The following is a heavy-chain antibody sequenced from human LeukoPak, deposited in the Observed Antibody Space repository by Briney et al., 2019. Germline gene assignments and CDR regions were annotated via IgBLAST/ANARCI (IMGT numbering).Heavy chain of an antibody. CDR2: ISSSSSTI. CDR3: ARDMVWFGELSANSMDV. J-gene: IGHJ6*01. V-gene: IGHV3-48*01. CDR1: GFTFSSYS. D-gene: IGHD3-10*01. Sequence: GGSLRLSCAASGFTFSSYSMTRVRQAPGKVLEWVSYISSSSSTIYYADSVQGRFTISRHNHKNSLYLQIDSLRAEDTAVYYCARDMVWFGELSANSMDVWGQGTTVTVSS.